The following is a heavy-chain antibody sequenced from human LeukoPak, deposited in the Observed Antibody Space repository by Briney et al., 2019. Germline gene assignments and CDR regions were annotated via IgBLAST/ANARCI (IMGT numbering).Heavy chain of an antibody. CDR3: ARARVGVTIFGVATPPYFDY. V-gene: IGHV4-59*01. Sequence: PSETLSLTCTVSGGSISSYYWSWIRQPPGKGLEWIGYIYYSGSTNYSPSLKSRVTISVDTSKNQFSLKLSSVTAADTAVYYCARARVGVTIFGVATPPYFDYWGQGTLVTVSS. CDR1: GGSISSYY. D-gene: IGHD3-3*01. J-gene: IGHJ4*02. CDR2: IYYSGST.